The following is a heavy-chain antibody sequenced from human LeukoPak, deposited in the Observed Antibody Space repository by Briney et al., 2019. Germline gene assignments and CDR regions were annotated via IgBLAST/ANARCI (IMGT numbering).Heavy chain of an antibody. Sequence: SGPTLVKPTQTLPLTSTFSGFSISTSGAGVGWIRQPPAKALEWLELISWNDDKRYSPFLKSRLTITKDTSKNQVVLTMNNMDPVDTATYYCAHREDYYYYYMDVWGKGTTVTV. CDR1: GFSISTSGAG. J-gene: IGHJ6*03. V-gene: IGHV2-5*01. CDR2: ISWNDDK. CDR3: AHREDYYYYYMDV.